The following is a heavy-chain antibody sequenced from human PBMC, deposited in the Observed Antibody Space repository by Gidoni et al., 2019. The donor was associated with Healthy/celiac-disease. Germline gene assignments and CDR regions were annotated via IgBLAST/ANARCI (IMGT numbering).Heavy chain of an antibody. Sequence: EVQLVASGGGLVKPGGSLRLSCAASGFTFSSYIMNWVRQAPGKGLEWVSSISSSSSYIYYADSVKGRFTISRDNAKNSLYLQMNSRRAEDTAVYYCARDSYYGDYTATGDYWGQGTLVTVSS. CDR2: ISSSSSYI. V-gene: IGHV3-21*01. J-gene: IGHJ4*02. D-gene: IGHD4-17*01. CDR1: GFTFSSYI. CDR3: ARDSYYGDYTATGDY.